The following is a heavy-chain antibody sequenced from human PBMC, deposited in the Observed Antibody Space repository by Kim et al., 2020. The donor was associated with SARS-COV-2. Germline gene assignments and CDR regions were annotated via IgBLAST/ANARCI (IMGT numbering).Heavy chain of an antibody. J-gene: IGHJ6*02. CDR1: GGSISSYY. CDR3: ARVPYGSGSYPYYYYGMDV. Sequence: SETLSLTCTVSGGSISSYYCSWIRQSPGKGLEWIGYIYYSGGTNYNPSLKSRVTISVDTSQNQFYRKLSSVTAADTAVYYCARVPYGSGSYPYYYYGMDVWGQGTTVTVSS. V-gene: IGHV4-59*08. D-gene: IGHD3-10*01. CDR2: IYYSGGT.